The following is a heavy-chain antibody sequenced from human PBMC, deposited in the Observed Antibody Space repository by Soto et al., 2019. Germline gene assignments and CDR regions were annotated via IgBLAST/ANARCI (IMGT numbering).Heavy chain of an antibody. CDR3: AREGEMPYYYYGLDV. J-gene: IGHJ6*02. Sequence: QVQLVQSGAEERKPGASVKVSCKASGYTFTTYGISWVRQAPGQGLEWMGWISGYNGHTKYAQKFQGRVTMTTDTSTSTVYMDLRSLRSDDTAVYYCAREGEMPYYYYGLDVWGQGTTVTVSS. CDR2: ISGYNGHT. D-gene: IGHD3-16*01. V-gene: IGHV1-18*01. CDR1: GYTFTTYG.